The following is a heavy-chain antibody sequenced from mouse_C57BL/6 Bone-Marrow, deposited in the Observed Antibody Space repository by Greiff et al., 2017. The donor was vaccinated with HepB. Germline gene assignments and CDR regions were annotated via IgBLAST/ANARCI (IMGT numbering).Heavy chain of an antibody. J-gene: IGHJ3*01. CDR3: ARERGSSGGLAY. CDR2: ISDGGSYT. V-gene: IGHV5-4*01. D-gene: IGHD3-2*02. Sequence: EVQLVESGGGLVKPGGSLKLSCAASGFTFSSYAMSWVRQTPEKRLEWVATISDGGSYTYYPDNVKGRFTISRDNAKNNLYLQMSHLKSEDTAMYYCARERGSSGGLAYWGQGTLVTVSA. CDR1: GFTFSSYA.